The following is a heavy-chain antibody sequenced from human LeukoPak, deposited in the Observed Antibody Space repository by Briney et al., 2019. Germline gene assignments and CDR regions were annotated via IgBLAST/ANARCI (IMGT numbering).Heavy chain of an antibody. CDR2: ITSSSSYA. CDR1: GFTFSTYN. D-gene: IGHD5-12*01. CDR3: ARDPYSGHYGNDYYYYMDV. V-gene: IGHV3-21*01. J-gene: IGHJ6*03. Sequence: GGSLRLSCEASGFTFSTYNMNWVRQAPGKRLEWVSSITSSSSYAFYADSVKGRLTISRDNAKSSLYLQMNNLRAEDTAVYYCARDPYSGHYGNDYYYYMDVWGKGTTVTISS.